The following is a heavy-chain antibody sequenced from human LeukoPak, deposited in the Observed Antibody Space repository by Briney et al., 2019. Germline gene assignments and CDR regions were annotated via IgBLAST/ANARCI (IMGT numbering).Heavy chain of an antibody. CDR2: ISGSSGTI. Sequence: GGSLRLSCAGPGFSFSNFGMNWVRQAPGKGLECVSFISGSSGTIYYADSVKGRFTISRDNTKNSLYLQMNSLRAEDTAIYYCARERGGFGGYLPYYYLDVWGKGTTVTVSS. D-gene: IGHD5-12*01. CDR1: GFSFSNFG. J-gene: IGHJ6*03. V-gene: IGHV3-48*04. CDR3: ARERGGFGGYLPYYYLDV.